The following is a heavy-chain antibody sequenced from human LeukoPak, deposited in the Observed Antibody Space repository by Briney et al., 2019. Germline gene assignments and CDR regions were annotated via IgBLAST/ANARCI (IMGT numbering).Heavy chain of an antibody. V-gene: IGHV3-48*03. J-gene: IGHJ4*02. Sequence: GGSLRLSCAASGFNFSSYEMNWVRQAPGEGREWISCISSSGSPIYYADSVKGRFTISRDNAKNSLYLQMNSLRAEDTAVYFCAKRGVVIRVILVGFHKQAYYFDSWGQGALVTVSS. D-gene: IGHD3-10*01. CDR3: AKRGVVIRVILVGFHKQAYYFDS. CDR2: ISSSGSPI. CDR1: GFNFSSYE.